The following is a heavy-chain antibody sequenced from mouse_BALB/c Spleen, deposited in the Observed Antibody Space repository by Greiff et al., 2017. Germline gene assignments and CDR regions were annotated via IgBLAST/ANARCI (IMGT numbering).Heavy chain of an antibody. CDR3: ARQDYGYDH. CDR2: ISSGGSYT. D-gene: IGHD2-2*01. J-gene: IGHJ2*01. V-gene: IGHV5-6*01. CDR1: GFTFSSYG. Sequence: VQLQQSGGDLVKPGGSLKLSCAASGFTFSSYGMSWVRQTPDKRLEWVATISSGGSYTYYPDSVKGRFTISRDNAKNTLYLQMSSLKSEDTAMYYCARQDYGYDHWGQGTTLTVSS.